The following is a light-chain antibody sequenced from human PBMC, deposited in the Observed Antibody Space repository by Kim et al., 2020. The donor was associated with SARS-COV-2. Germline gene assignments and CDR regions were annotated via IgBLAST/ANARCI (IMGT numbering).Light chain of an antibody. CDR1: NSNIGSNT. CDR2: NHS. J-gene: IGLJ3*02. CDR3: AGWDDSLNAWV. Sequence: GPRVTISCSGSNSNIGSNTVHWYQHIPGTAPKLLIYNHSQRPSGVPDRFSGSKSGTSASLAISGLQSEDEADYYCAGWDDSLNAWVFGGGTQLTVL. V-gene: IGLV1-44*01.